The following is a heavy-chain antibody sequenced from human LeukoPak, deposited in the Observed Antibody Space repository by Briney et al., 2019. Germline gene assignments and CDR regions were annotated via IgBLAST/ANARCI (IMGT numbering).Heavy chain of an antibody. CDR1: GFTFSDYY. D-gene: IGHD3-22*01. CDR3: ARDFSSYYYDSSGYSWAYYFDY. J-gene: IGHJ4*02. CDR2: ISSSGSTI. Sequence: GGSLRLSCAASGFTFSDYYMSWIRQAPGKGLEWVSYISSSGSTIYYADSVKGRFTIPRDNAKNSLYLQMNSLRAEDTAVYYCARDFSSYYYDSSGYSWAYYFDYWGQGTLVTVSS. V-gene: IGHV3-11*04.